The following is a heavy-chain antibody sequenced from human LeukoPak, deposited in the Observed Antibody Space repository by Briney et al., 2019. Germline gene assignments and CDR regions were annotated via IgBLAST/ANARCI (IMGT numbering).Heavy chain of an antibody. D-gene: IGHD5-12*01. CDR2: ISSNGGST. J-gene: IGHJ6*04. CDR3: VKGSGATTARGDV. V-gene: IGHV3-64D*06. Sequence: PGGSLRLSCSASGFTFSSYAMHWVRQAPGKGLEYVSAISSNGGSTYYADSVKGRFTISRDNSKNTLYLQMSSLRAEDTAVYYCVKGSGATTARGDVSGKGNTVTVSS. CDR1: GFTFSSYA.